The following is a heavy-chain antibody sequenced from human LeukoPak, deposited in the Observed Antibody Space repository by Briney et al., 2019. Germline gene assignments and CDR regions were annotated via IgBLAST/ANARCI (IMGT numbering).Heavy chain of an antibody. CDR2: IYYSGST. CDR1: GGSISSGDYS. CDR3: ARGSYQLSLFYDY. Sequence: SQTLSLTCTVSGGSISSGDYSWSWIRQPPGKGLECIGYIYYSGSTYYNPSLKSRVTISVDTSKNQFSLKLSSVTAADTAVYYCARGSYQLSLFYDYWGQGTLVTVSS. D-gene: IGHD3-16*02. V-gene: IGHV4-30-4*01. J-gene: IGHJ4*02.